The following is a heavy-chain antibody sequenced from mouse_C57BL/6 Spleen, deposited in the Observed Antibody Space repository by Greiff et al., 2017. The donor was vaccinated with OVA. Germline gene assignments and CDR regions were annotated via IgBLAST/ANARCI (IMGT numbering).Heavy chain of an antibody. CDR1: GFTFSDYY. J-gene: IGHJ4*01. CDR3: AREVYGYDGGPYYYAMDY. CDR2: INYDGSST. V-gene: IGHV5-16*01. Sequence: EVHLVESEGGLVQPGSSMKLSCTASGFTFSDYYMAWVRQVPEKGLEWVANINYDGSSTYYLDSLKSRFIISRDNAKNILYLQMSSLKSEDTATYYCAREVYGYDGGPYYYAMDYWGQGTSVTVSS. D-gene: IGHD2-2*01.